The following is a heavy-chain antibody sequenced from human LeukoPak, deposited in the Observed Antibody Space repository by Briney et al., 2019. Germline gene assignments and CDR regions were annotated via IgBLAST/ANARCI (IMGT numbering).Heavy chain of an antibody. Sequence: GASVKVSCKASGGTFSSYAISWVRQAPGQGLEWMGGIIPIFGTANYAQKFQGRATITADESTSTAYMELSSLRPEDTAVYYCARRGGVVPMTTVVTPNYYYMDVWGKGTTVTVSS. CDR2: IIPIFGTA. D-gene: IGHD4-23*01. J-gene: IGHJ6*03. CDR3: ARRGGVVPMTTVVTPNYYYMDV. V-gene: IGHV1-69*13. CDR1: GGTFSSYA.